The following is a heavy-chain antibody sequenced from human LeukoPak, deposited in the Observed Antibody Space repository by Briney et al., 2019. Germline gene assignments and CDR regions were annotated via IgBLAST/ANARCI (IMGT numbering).Heavy chain of an antibody. CDR1: GYTFTSYY. CDR2: INPSGGST. CDR3: ARVVKNSSGGRYTRFDP. V-gene: IGHV1-46*01. J-gene: IGHJ5*02. D-gene: IGHD2-15*01. Sequence: GASVKVSCKASGYTFTSYYMHWVRQAPGQGLEWMGIINPSGGSTSYAQKFQGRVTMTRDTSTSTVYMELSSLRSEDTAVYYCARVVKNSSGGRYTRFDPWGQGTLVTVSS.